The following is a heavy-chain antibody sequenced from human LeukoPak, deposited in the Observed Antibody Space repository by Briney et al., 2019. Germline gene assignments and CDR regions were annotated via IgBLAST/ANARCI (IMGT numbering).Heavy chain of an antibody. CDR1: GFTFNSYG. CDR3: ASLAPPDYYDSSGYNWFDP. Sequence: GRSLRLSCAASGFTFNSYGMHWVRQAPGKGLEWVAVISYDGSNKYYADSVKGRFTISRDNSKNTLYLQMNSLRAEDTAVYYCASLAPPDYYDSSGYNWFDPWGQGTLVTVSS. V-gene: IGHV3-30*03. J-gene: IGHJ5*02. CDR2: ISYDGSNK. D-gene: IGHD3-22*01.